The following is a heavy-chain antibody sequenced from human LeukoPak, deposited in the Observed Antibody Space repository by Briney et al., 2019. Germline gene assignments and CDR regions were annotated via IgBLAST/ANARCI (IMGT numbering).Heavy chain of an antibody. D-gene: IGHD3-22*01. CDR1: GGSINNYY. J-gene: IGHJ4*02. CDR2: IYSSGNT. V-gene: IGHV4-59*01. CDR3: ARLGGYYFDY. Sequence: PSETLSLTCTVSGGSINNYYWSWFRQPPGKGLEWIGYIYSSGNTNYNPSLKSRVTISIDTSKNQFSLRLSSVTAADTAVYYCARLGGYYFDYWGQGILATVSS.